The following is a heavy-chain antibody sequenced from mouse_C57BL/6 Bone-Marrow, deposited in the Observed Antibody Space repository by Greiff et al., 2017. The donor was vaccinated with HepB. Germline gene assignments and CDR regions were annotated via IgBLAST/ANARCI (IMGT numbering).Heavy chain of an antibody. D-gene: IGHD2-10*01. CDR3: ARTYFGFAY. J-gene: IGHJ3*01. CDR2: ISDGGSYT. CDR1: GFTFSSYA. Sequence: DVKLVESGGGLVKPGGSLKLSCAASGFTFSSYAMSWVRQTPEKRLEWVATISDGGSYTYYPDNVKGRFTISRDNAKNNLYLQMSHLKSEDTAMYYCARTYFGFAYWGQGTLVTVSA. V-gene: IGHV5-4*03.